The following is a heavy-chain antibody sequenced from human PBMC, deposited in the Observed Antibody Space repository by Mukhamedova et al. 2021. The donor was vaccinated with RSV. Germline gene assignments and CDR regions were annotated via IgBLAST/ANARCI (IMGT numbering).Heavy chain of an antibody. V-gene: IGHV3-48*03. J-gene: IGHJ4*02. CDR3: ARVGNYDFSYYFDY. Sequence: GKGLEWVSYISSSGSTIYYADSVKGRFTISRDNAKNSLYLQMNSLRAEDTAVYYCARVGNYDFSYYFDYWGQGTLVIVSS. CDR2: ISSSGSTI. D-gene: IGHD3-3*01.